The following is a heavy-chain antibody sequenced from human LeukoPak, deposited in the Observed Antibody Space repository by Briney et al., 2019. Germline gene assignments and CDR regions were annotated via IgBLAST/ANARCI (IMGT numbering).Heavy chain of an antibody. CDR3: ARDRDSSGWYYYYYGTDV. Sequence: ASVKASCKASGYTFTSYGISWVRQAPGQGLEWMGWISAYNGNTNYAQKLQGRVTMTTDTSTSTAYMELRSLRSDDTAVYYCARDRDSSGWYYYYYGTDVWGQGTTVTVSS. CDR1: GYTFTSYG. J-gene: IGHJ6*02. D-gene: IGHD6-19*01. CDR2: ISAYNGNT. V-gene: IGHV1-18*01.